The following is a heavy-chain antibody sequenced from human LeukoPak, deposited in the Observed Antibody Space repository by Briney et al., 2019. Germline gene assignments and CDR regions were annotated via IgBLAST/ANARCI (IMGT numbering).Heavy chain of an antibody. CDR2: IIPIFGTA. Sequence: GASVKVSCKASGGTFSSYAISWVRQAPGQGLEWMGGIIPIFGTANYAQKFQGRVTITADESTSTAYMELGSLRSEDTAVYYCATLRGYSYGAGNWFDPWGQGTLVTVSS. D-gene: IGHD5-18*01. CDR1: GGTFSSYA. V-gene: IGHV1-69*13. J-gene: IGHJ5*02. CDR3: ATLRGYSYGAGNWFDP.